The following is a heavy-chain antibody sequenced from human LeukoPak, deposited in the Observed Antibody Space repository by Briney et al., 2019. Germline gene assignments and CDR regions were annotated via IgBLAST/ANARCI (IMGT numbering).Heavy chain of an antibody. D-gene: IGHD3-10*01. V-gene: IGHV3-48*01. Sequence: PGGSLRLSCAASGFTFISYSMTWVRQAPGKGLEWVSYISLSSSTIYYADSVKGRFTISRDNAKNSLDLQMNSLRAEDTAVYYCAREVYYGSGSPRLDYWGQGTLVTVSS. CDR3: AREVYYGSGSPRLDY. J-gene: IGHJ4*02. CDR1: GFTFISYS. CDR2: ISLSSSTI.